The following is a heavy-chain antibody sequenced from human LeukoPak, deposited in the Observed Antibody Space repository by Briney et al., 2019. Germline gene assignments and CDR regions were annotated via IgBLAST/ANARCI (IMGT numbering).Heavy chain of an antibody. CDR1: GVTFSSYT. Sequence: GGSLRLSCAASGVTFSSYTMSWVRQAPGKGLEWASSISSSSNYIYYADSVKGRFTISRDNAKNSLYLQMNSLRAEDTAVYYCARDAPLPDFWGQGTLVTVSS. CDR3: ARDAPLPDF. D-gene: IGHD1-26*01. J-gene: IGHJ4*02. CDR2: ISSSSNYI. V-gene: IGHV3-21*01.